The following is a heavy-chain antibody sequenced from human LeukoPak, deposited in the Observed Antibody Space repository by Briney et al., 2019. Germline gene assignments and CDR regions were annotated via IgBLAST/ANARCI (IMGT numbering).Heavy chain of an antibody. J-gene: IGHJ4*02. CDR1: RFSFSSYA. CDR3: ASATYYDILTGPFDY. CDR2: ISFDGTDQ. D-gene: IGHD3-9*01. Sequence: GGSLRLSCEASRFSFSSYAMHWVRQAPGKGLEWVAVISFDGTDQYHGDSVKGRFTISRDNSRSTLFLQMNSLRAEDTAVYYCASATYYDILTGPFDYWGQGTLVTVSS. V-gene: IGHV3-30*03.